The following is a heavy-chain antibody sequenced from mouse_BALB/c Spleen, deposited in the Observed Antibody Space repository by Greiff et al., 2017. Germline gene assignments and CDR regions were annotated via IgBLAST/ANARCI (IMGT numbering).Heavy chain of an antibody. V-gene: IGHV1S81*02. D-gene: IGHD3-1*01. Sequence: VQRVESGAELVKPGASVKLSCKASGYTFTSYYMYWVKQRPGQGLEWIGEINPSNGGTNFNEKFKSKATLTVDKSSSTAYMQLSSLTSEDSAVYYCARSGPPPGFAYWGQGTLVTVSA. CDR3: ARSGPPPGFAY. CDR1: GYTFTSYY. J-gene: IGHJ3*01. CDR2: INPSNGGT.